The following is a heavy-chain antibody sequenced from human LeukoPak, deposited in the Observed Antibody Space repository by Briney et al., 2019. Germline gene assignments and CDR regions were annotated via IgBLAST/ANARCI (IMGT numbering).Heavy chain of an antibody. V-gene: IGHV4-59*08. Sequence: SETLSLTCTVSGGSINNYYWSWIRQSPERGLKWIGYIHDSGSNNYNPSLKSRVTISVDTSKNQFSLKLSSVTAADTAVYYCVRLDAAAGRYLQFYYWGQGTLVTVSS. D-gene: IGHD5-24*01. J-gene: IGHJ4*02. CDR1: GGSINNYY. CDR3: VRLDAAAGRYLQFYY. CDR2: IHDSGSN.